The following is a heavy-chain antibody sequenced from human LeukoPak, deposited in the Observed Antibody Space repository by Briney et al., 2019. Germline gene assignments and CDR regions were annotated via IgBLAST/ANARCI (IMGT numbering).Heavy chain of an antibody. J-gene: IGHJ3*02. CDR3: ARESSELGDAFDI. CDR2: INPNSGGT. Sequence: ASVKVSCKASGYTFTGYYMHWVRQAPGQGLEWMGWINPNSGGTNYAQKFQGRDAMTRDTSISTAYMELSRLRSDDTAVYYCARESSELGDAFDIWGQGTMVTVSS. D-gene: IGHD1-26*01. V-gene: IGHV1-2*02. CDR1: GYTFTGYY.